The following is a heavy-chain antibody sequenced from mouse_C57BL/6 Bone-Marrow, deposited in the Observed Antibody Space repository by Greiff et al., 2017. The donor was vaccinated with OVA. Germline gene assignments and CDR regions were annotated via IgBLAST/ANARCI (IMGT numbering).Heavy chain of an antibody. CDR3: ASLRYSWFAY. D-gene: IGHD1-1*01. CDR1: GYAFSSSW. Sequence: VKLQESGPELVKPGASVKISCKASGYAFSSSWMNWVKQRPGKGLEWIGRIYPGDGDTNYNGKFKGKATLTADKSSSTAYMQLSSLTSEDSAVYFCASLRYSWFAYWGQGTLVTVSA. J-gene: IGHJ3*01. V-gene: IGHV1-82*01. CDR2: IYPGDGDT.